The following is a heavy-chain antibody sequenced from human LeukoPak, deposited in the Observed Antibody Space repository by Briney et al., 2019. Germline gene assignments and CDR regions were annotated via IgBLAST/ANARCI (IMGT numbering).Heavy chain of an antibody. J-gene: IGHJ4*02. V-gene: IGHV1-8*01. Sequence: ASVKVSCKASGYTFTSYDINWVRQATGQGLEWMGWMNPNSGNTGYAQKFQGRVTMTTNTSISTAYMELSSLRSEDTAVYYCARDHGIVGATRFDYWGQGTLVTVSS. CDR1: GYTFTSYD. CDR3: ARDHGIVGATRFDY. D-gene: IGHD1-26*01. CDR2: MNPNSGNT.